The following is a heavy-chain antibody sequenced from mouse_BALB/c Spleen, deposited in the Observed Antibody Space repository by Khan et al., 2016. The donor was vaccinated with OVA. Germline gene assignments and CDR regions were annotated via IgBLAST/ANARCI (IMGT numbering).Heavy chain of an antibody. D-gene: IGHD1-1*01. J-gene: IGHJ1*01. V-gene: IGHV3-8*02. CDR2: INYSGST. Sequence: VQLKESGPSLVNPSQTLSLTCSVSGDSITSGYWNWIRKFPGNKLEYMGYINYSGSTYYNPSLKSRISITRDTSKNQFYLQLISVTTEDTATYFGATNYNGSTYWYFEVWGAGTTVTVSS. CDR1: GDSITSGY. CDR3: ATNYNGSTYWYFEV.